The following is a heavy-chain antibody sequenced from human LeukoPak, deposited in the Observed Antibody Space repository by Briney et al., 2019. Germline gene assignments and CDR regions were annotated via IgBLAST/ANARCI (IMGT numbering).Heavy chain of an antibody. J-gene: IGHJ4*02. V-gene: IGHV4-39*01. Sequence: PSETLSLTCSASGGSISSSSYYWGWIRQPPGKGLEWIGSIYYNGRTYYNPSLKSRVTVSVDPSKNQFSLKLTSVTAADTAVYYCARQGGVGATGSPDDWGQGTLVTVSS. CDR1: GGSISSSSYY. D-gene: IGHD1-26*01. CDR2: IYYNGRT. CDR3: ARQGGVGATGSPDD.